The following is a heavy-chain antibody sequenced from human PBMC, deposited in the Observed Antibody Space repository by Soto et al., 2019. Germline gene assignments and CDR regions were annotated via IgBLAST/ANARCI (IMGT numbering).Heavy chain of an antibody. V-gene: IGHV1-18*01. CDR2: ISAYNGGFT. D-gene: IGHD5-12*01. CDR3: ARANRAWLQLDY. J-gene: IGHJ4*02. Sequence: GASVKVSCKASGYTFTSYGISWVRQAPGQGLEWMGWISAYNGGFTNYAQKFQGRVTMTRDTSTSTVYMELSSLKSEDTAVYYCARANRAWLQLDYWGQGTQVTVSS. CDR1: GYTFTSYG.